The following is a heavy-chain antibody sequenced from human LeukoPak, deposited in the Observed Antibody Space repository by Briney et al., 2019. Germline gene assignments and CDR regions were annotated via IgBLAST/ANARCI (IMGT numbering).Heavy chain of an antibody. D-gene: IGHD3-3*01. CDR3: AKAELGVDTFFDY. Sequence: PGGSLRLSCAASGFTFSSYSMNWVRQAPGKGLEWVSYISSSSTIYYADSVQGRFTISRDNSKRTLFLQMNSLRAEDTAFYYCAKAELGVDTFFDYWGQGTLVTVSS. CDR2: ISSSSTI. CDR1: GFTFSSYS. J-gene: IGHJ4*02. V-gene: IGHV3-48*01.